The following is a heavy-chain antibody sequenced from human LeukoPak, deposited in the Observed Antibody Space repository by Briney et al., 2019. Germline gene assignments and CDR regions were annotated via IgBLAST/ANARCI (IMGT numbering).Heavy chain of an antibody. V-gene: IGHV1-8*01. J-gene: IGHJ6*02. D-gene: IGHD6-19*01. CDR2: MNPNSGNT. Sequence: ASVKVSCKASRYTFTSYDINWVREAAGQGLEWTGWMNPNSGNTGYAQKFQGRVTMTRNTSISTAYMELSSLRSEDTAVYYCARGYSSGWTPYYYYGMDVWGQGTTVTVSS. CDR3: ARGYSSGWTPYYYYGMDV. CDR1: RYTFTSYD.